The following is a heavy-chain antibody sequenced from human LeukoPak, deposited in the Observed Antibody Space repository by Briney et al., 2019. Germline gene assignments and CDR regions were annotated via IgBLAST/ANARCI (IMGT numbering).Heavy chain of an antibody. CDR2: IYPGDSDT. CDR3: ARVYEDCTSTTCYHGWFDP. CDR1: GYSFPTSW. Sequence: PGESLKISCKGSGYSFPTSWMGWVRQMPGKGLEWMGIIYPGDSDTRYSPSFQGQVTISVDTSINTVYLQWSSLRASDTAMYYCARVYEDCTSTTCYHGWFDPWGQGTLVTDSS. V-gene: IGHV5-51*01. J-gene: IGHJ5*02. D-gene: IGHD2/OR15-2a*01.